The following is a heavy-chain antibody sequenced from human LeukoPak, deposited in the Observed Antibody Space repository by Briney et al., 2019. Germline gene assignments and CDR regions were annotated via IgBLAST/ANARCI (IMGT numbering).Heavy chain of an antibody. Sequence: SETLSLTCTVSGGSISSSSYYWGWIRQPPGKGLEWIGSIYYSGSTNYNPSLKSRVTISVDTSKNQFSLKLSSVTAADTAVYYCARNGARPFDYWGQGTLVTVSS. CDR1: GGSISSSSYY. CDR3: ARNGARPFDY. J-gene: IGHJ4*02. CDR2: IYYSGST. V-gene: IGHV4-39*07. D-gene: IGHD1-26*01.